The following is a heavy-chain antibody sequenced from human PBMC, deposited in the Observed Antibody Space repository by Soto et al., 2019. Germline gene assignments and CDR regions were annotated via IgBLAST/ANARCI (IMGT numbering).Heavy chain of an antibody. D-gene: IGHD3-3*01. Sequence: SCKVSGYTLTELSMHWVRQAPGKGLEWVAVISYDGSNKYYADSVKGRFTISRDNSKNTLYLQMNSLRAEDTAVYYCARDPQEEWLLDMDVWGQGTTVTVSS. CDR2: ISYDGSNK. CDR3: ARDPQEEWLLDMDV. CDR1: GYTLTELS. J-gene: IGHJ6*02. V-gene: IGHV3-30-3*01.